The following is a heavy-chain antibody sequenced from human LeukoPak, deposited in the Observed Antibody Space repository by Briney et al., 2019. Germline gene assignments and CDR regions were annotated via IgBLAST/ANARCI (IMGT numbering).Heavy chain of an antibody. V-gene: IGHV3-23*01. CDR3: AKDLWESSSWYQDASDI. CDR1: GFTFSSYG. Sequence: PGGSLRLSCAASGFTFSSYGMNWVRQAPGKGLEWVSAISGSGGSTYYADSVKGRFTISRDNSKNTLYLQMNSLRAEDTAVYYCAKDLWESSSWYQDASDIWGQGTMVTVSS. CDR2: ISGSGGST. J-gene: IGHJ3*02. D-gene: IGHD6-13*01.